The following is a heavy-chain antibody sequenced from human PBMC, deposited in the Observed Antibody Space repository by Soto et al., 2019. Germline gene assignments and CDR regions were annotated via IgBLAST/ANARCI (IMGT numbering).Heavy chain of an antibody. V-gene: IGHV3-33*01. CDR2: IWYDGSNK. CDR1: GFTFSSYG. D-gene: IGHD3-3*01. Sequence: GGSLRLSCAASGFTFSSYGMHWVRQAPGKGLEWVAVIWYDGSNKYYADSVKGRFTISRDNSKNTLYLQMNSLRAEDTAVYYCAREPSPPGSGYKEEYYFDYWGQGTLVNVSS. CDR3: AREPSPPGSGYKEEYYFDY. J-gene: IGHJ4*02.